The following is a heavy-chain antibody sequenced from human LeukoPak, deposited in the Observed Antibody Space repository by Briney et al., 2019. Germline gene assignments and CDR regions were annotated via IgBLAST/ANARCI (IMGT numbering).Heavy chain of an antibody. D-gene: IGHD3-3*01. CDR2: IIPIFGTA. CDR1: GGTFSSYA. V-gene: IGHV1-69*05. J-gene: IGHJ6*03. CDR3: AREGGTIFGVVISYYYYMDV. Sequence: GSSVKVSCKASGGTFSSYAISWVRQAPGQGLEWMGRIIPIFGTANYAQKFQGRVTITTDESTSTAYMELSSLRSEDTAVYYCAREGGTIFGVVISYYYYMDVWGKGTTVTVSS.